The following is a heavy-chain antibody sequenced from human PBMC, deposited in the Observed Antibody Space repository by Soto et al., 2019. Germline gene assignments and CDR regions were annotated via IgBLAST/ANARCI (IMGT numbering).Heavy chain of an antibody. J-gene: IGHJ4*02. Sequence: GGSLRLSCAASGFTFSSYAMSWVRQAPGKGLEWVSAISGSGGSTYYADSVKGRFTISRDNSKNTLYLQMNSLRAEDTAVYYCAKGTQAYYYDSSGYYEGYWGQGTLVTVSS. V-gene: IGHV3-23*01. CDR3: AKGTQAYYYDSSGYYEGY. CDR1: GFTFSSYA. CDR2: ISGSGGST. D-gene: IGHD3-22*01.